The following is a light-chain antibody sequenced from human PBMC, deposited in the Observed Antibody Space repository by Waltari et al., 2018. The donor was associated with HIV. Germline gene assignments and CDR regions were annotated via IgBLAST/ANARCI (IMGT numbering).Light chain of an antibody. CDR1: TSDFGRYNS. J-gene: IGLJ3*02. CDR2: EVT. CDR3: STHTTTDTLM. Sequence: QSALTQPASVSGSPGQSVTISCTATTSDFGRYNSVSWSQQHPGHFPQFIIYEVTSRPSGVPHRFSGSRSGNTASLTISGLQAEDEAVYYCSTHTTTDTLMFGGGTKLTVL. V-gene: IGLV2-14*03.